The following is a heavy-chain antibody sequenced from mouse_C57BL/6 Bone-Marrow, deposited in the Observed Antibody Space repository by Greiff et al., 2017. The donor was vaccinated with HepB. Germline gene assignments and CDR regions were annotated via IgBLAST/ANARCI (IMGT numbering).Heavy chain of an antibody. CDR1: GFTFSDYG. V-gene: IGHV5-17*01. D-gene: IGHD2-4*01. J-gene: IGHJ4*01. CDR3: ARSDYGGAMDY. CDR2: ISSGSSTI. Sequence: EVQLVESGGGLVKPGGSLKLSCAASGFTFSDYGMHWVRQAPEKGLEWVAYISSGSSTIYYADTVKGRFTISRDNAKNTLFLQMTSLRSEDTAMYYCARSDYGGAMDYWGQGTSVTVSS.